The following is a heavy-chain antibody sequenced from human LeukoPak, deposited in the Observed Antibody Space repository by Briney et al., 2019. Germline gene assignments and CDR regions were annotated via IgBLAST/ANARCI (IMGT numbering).Heavy chain of an antibody. CDR1: GYTFTSNY. V-gene: IGHV1-69*13. CDR3: ARDQKGIAVAGRGSYDYYYYYGMDV. CDR2: IIPIFGTA. Sequence: GASVKVSCKASGYTFTSNYIHWVRQAPGQGLEWMGGIIPIFGTANYAQKFQGRVTITADESTSTAYMELSSLRSEDTAVYYCARDQKGIAVAGRGSYDYYYYYGMDVWGQGTTVTVSS. D-gene: IGHD6-19*01. J-gene: IGHJ6*02.